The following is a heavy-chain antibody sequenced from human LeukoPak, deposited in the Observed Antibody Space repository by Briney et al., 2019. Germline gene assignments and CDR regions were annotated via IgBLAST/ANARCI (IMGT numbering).Heavy chain of an antibody. CDR2: ISAYNGNT. CDR3: ARDAMVTSTYYMDV. D-gene: IGHD2-21*02. CDR1: GYTFTSYG. Sequence: ASVKVSCKASGYTFTSYGISWVRQAPGQGLEWMGWISAYNGNTNYAQKLQGRVTMTTDTSTSTAYMELRSLRSDDTAMYYCARDAMVTSTYYMDVWGQGTLVTVSS. V-gene: IGHV1-18*01. J-gene: IGHJ4*02.